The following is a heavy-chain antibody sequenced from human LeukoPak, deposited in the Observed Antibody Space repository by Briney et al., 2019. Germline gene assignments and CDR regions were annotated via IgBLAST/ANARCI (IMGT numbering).Heavy chain of an antibody. CDR1: GYTFTSYY. V-gene: IGHV1-69*13. J-gene: IGHJ3*02. D-gene: IGHD3-16*02. CDR3: ARGDYNYLWGSYRRPYAFDI. Sequence: SVKVSCKASGYTFTSYYMHWVRQAPGQGLEWMGGIIPIFGTANYAQKFQGRVSITAVQSTNTAYMELSSLRSEDTAVYYCARGDYNYLWGSYRRPYAFDIWGQGTLVTVSS. CDR2: IIPIFGTA.